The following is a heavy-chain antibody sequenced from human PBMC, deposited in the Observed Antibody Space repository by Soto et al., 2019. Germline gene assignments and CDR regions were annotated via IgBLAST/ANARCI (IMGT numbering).Heavy chain of an antibody. Sequence: EEQLLESGEGLVQPGGSLRLSCAASECTFISYAMSWVRQAPGKGLEWISAVGSDGGSTYYADSVRGRFTVSRDNSQHTLYLQMNTLRDEDTAVYYCAKEVWGSGTFCHFDTRGQGTLATVFS. CDR1: ECTFISYA. V-gene: IGHV3-23*01. CDR3: AKEVWGSGTFCHFDT. J-gene: IGHJ4*02. CDR2: VGSDGGST. D-gene: IGHD3-22*01.